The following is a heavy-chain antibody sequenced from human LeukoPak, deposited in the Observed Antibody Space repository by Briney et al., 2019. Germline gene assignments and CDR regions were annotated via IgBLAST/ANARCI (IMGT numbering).Heavy chain of an antibody. V-gene: IGHV3-11*04. D-gene: IGHD2-15*01. CDR2: ISSSGSTI. CDR3: ASHCSGGSCYTTKPDY. J-gene: IGHJ4*02. CDR1: GFSVINNY. Sequence: GGSLRLSCVVSGFSVINNYVSWVRQAPGKGLEWVSYISSSGSTIYYADSVKGRFTISRDNAKNSLYLQMNSLRAEDTAVYYCASHCSGGSCYTTKPDYWGQGTLVTVSS.